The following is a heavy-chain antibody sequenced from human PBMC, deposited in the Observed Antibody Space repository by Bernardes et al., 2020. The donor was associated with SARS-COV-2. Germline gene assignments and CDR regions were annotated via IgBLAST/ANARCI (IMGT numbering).Heavy chain of an antibody. CDR3: ARDEEWLRYFDY. Sequence: GGSLRLSCAASGFTFSTYAMSWVRQAPGKGLEWVSGINAGGDSTHYADSVKGRFTISRDNARNTLYLQMNSLRAEDTAVYYCARDEEWLRYFDYWGQGTLVTVSS. D-gene: IGHD5-12*01. CDR2: INAGGDST. J-gene: IGHJ4*02. V-gene: IGHV3-23*01. CDR1: GFTFSTYA.